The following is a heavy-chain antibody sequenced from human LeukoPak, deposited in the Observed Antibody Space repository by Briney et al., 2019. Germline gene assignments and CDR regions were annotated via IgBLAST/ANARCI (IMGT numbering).Heavy chain of an antibody. D-gene: IGHD6-13*01. V-gene: IGHV3-23*01. J-gene: IGHJ4*02. CDR1: GFTFSSYA. CDR2: ISPSGGST. CDR3: AKDIEVWQHLVLLFDY. Sequence: PGGSLRLSCAASGFTFSSYAMSWVRQAPGKGLEWVSTISPSGGSTYYADSVKGRFTISRDNSKNTLYLQVNSLRAEDTAVYYCAKDIEVWQHLVLLFDYWGQGTLVTVSS.